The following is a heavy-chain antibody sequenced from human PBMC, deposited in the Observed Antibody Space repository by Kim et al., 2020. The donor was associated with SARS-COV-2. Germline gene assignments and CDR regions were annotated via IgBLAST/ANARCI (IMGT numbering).Heavy chain of an antibody. CDR3: VKVMTSSWYLGYYFDY. D-gene: IGHD6-13*01. CDR1: GFSFSTYA. Sequence: GGSLRLSCSASGFSFSTYAMHWVRQAPGKGLEYVSAISSNGGTTYYADSVKGRFTISRDNSKNTLYLEMSSLRAEDTAVYYCVKVMTSSWYLGYYFDYWGQGTLVTVSS. J-gene: IGHJ4*02. CDR2: ISSNGGTT. V-gene: IGHV3-64D*09.